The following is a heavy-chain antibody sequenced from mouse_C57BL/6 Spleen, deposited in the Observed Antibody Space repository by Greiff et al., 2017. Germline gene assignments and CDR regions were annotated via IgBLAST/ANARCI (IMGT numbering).Heavy chain of an antibody. J-gene: IGHJ3*01. V-gene: IGHV5-6*01. CDR3: ARPRRWFSY. CDR2: ISSGGSYT. CDR1: GFTFSSYG. Sequence: EVMLVESGGDLVKPGGSLKLSCAASGFTFSSYGMSWVRQTPDKRLEWVATISSGGSYTDYPDSVKGRFTISRDNAKNTLYLQMSSLKSEDTAMYYCARPRRWFSYWGQGTLVTVSA.